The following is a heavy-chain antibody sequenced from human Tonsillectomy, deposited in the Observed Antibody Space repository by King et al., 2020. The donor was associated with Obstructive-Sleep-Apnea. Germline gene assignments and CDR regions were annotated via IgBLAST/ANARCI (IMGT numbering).Heavy chain of an antibody. D-gene: IGHD6-19*01. CDR2: MNHSGST. CDR3: ARGYRWLGY. J-gene: IGHJ4*02. Sequence: VQLQQWGAGLLKSSETLSLTCAVYGGSFSGYNWSWIRQPPGEGLEWIGEMNHSGSTNYNPSLKSRVTISVDTSKNQFSLKRSSVTDADTAVYYCARGYRWLGYWGQGTQVTVSS. CDR1: GGSFSGYN. V-gene: IGHV4-34*01.